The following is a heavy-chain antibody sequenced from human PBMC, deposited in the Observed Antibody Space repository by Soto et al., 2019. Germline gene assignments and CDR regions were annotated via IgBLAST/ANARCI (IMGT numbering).Heavy chain of an antibody. CDR1: GYIFVNYG. Sequence: ASVKVSCKASGYIFVNYGIAWVRQAPGQGLEWMGWISPYTGNTHSATKVQGRLTMTTDTSTSTAYMDLGSLTSDDTAVYYCVMVYYYVKPAPQDVWGQGTTVTVSS. CDR2: ISPYTGNT. D-gene: IGHD3-16*01. J-gene: IGHJ6*02. V-gene: IGHV1-18*01. CDR3: VMVYYYVKPAPQDV.